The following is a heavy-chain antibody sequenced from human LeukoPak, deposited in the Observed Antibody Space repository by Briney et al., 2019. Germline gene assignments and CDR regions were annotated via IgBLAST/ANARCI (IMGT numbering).Heavy chain of an antibody. D-gene: IGHD3-9*01. CDR1: GGSISSGGHY. Sequence: SEILSLTCNVSGGSISSGGHYWNWIRQHPGKGLEWIGYIFHSGSTYYNPSLESRVKISVDKSKNHFSLKLSSVTAADTAVYYCASLRYFDWFFDYWGQGTLVTVSS. CDR2: IFHSGST. CDR3: ASLRYFDWFFDY. V-gene: IGHV4-31*03. J-gene: IGHJ4*02.